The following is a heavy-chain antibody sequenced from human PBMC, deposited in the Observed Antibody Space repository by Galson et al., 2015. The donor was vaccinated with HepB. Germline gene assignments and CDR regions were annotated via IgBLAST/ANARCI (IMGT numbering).Heavy chain of an antibody. D-gene: IGHD3-10*01. CDR2: IIPILGIA. CDR1: GGTFSSYA. V-gene: IGHV1-69*04. Sequence: SVKVSCKASGGTFSSYAISWVRQAPGQGLEWMGRIIPILGIANYAQKFQGRVTITADKSTSTAYMELSSLRSEDTAVYYCARGDTGSGESGFDPWGQGTLVTVSS. CDR3: ARGDTGSGESGFDP. J-gene: IGHJ5*02.